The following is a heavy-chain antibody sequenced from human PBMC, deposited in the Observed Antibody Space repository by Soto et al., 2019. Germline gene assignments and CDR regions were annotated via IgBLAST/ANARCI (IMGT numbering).Heavy chain of an antibody. CDR3: TKGPRSYYNRG. Sequence: XGSLRLSCAASGFTFSNACMSWVRQAPGKGLEWVGRIKSKTDGWTTDYAAPVKGRFTISKDDSKNTLYLQMNSLKTEDTAVYSCTKGPRSYYNRGWGQGTLVAVSS. D-gene: IGHD3-10*01. J-gene: IGHJ4*02. V-gene: IGHV3-15*01. CDR2: IKSKTDGWTT. CDR1: GFTFSNAC.